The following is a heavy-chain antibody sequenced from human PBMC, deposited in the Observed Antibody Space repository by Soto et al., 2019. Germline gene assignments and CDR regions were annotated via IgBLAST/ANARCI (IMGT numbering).Heavy chain of an antibody. CDR1: GFSLSTSAEG. D-gene: IGHD2-2*01. Sequence: QITLKESGPTLVKPTQTLTLTCTFSGFSLSTSAEGVGWIRQPPGKALEWLALIYWDGDERYSPSLKSRLTITKDTSKNQVVLTMTNMDPADTATYSCAHGSCTSAACYPNPNPDYWGQGILVTVSS. CDR2: IYWDGDE. J-gene: IGHJ4*02. CDR3: AHGSCTSAACYPNPNPDY. V-gene: IGHV2-5*02.